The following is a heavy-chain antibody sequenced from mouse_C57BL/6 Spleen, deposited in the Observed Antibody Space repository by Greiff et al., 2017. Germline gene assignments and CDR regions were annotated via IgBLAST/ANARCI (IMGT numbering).Heavy chain of an antibody. V-gene: IGHV1-52*01. D-gene: IGHD1-1*01. Sequence: VQLQQPGAELVRPGSSVKLSCTASGYTFTSYWMHWVKQRPIQGLEWIGNIDPSDSETHYNQKFKDKATLTVDKSSSTAYMQLSSLTSEDSAVYYCARWNGSSYGWYFDVWGTGTTVTVSS. CDR1: GYTFTSYW. CDR2: IDPSDSET. J-gene: IGHJ1*03. CDR3: ARWNGSSYGWYFDV.